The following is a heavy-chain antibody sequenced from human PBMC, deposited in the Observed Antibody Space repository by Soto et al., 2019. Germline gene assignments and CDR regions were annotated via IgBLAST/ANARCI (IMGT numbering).Heavy chain of an antibody. CDR3: AREPNCSGDNCYYYYDLDV. CDR2: IYYTGTS. D-gene: IGHD2-15*01. CDR1: GGSVSSDTYY. J-gene: IGHJ6*02. Sequence: PSETLSLTCTVSGGSVSSDTYYWSWIRQPPGKGLEWLGYIYYTGTSNYNPSLKSRVTISLDTSKNQFSLKLSSVTAADTAVYYCAREPNCSGDNCYYYYDLDVWGQGTSVTVSS. V-gene: IGHV4-61*01.